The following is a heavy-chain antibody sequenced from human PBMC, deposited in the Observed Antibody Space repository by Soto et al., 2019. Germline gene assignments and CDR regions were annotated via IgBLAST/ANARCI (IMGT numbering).Heavy chain of an antibody. CDR2: INPNSGGT. Sequence: GASVKVSCKASGYTFTGYYMHWVRQAPGQGLEWMGWINPNSGGTNYAQKFQGWVTMTRDTSISTAYMELSRLRSDDTAVYYCARDVREISGAYYYYGMDVWGQVTTVTVSS. J-gene: IGHJ6*02. V-gene: IGHV1-2*04. CDR1: GYTFTGYY. CDR3: ARDVREISGAYYYYGMDV. D-gene: IGHD2-15*01.